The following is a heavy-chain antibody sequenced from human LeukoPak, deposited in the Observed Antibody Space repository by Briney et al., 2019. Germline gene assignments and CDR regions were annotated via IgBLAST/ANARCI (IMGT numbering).Heavy chain of an antibody. CDR3: ATPRASYSNSSSLDY. J-gene: IGHJ4*02. CDR2: INPKSGGT. Sequence: GASVKVSCKASGYTFTSYYIHWLRQAPGQGLEWMGWINPKSGGTNHAQIQGRVHMPRPTSLTTAYMELGRLRSVDTAVYYCATPRASYSNSSSLDYWGQGTLVTVSS. V-gene: IGHV1-2*02. CDR1: GYTFTSYY. D-gene: IGHD6-6*01.